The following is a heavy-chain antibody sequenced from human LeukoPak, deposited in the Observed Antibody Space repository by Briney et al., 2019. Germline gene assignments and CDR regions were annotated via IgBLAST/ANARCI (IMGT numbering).Heavy chain of an antibody. Sequence: SETLSLTCTVSGGSISSYYWSWIRQPAGKGLEWIGRIYTSGSTNYNPSLKSRVTMSVDTSKNQFSLKLSSVTAADTAVYYCARAGALVVVPAATSNYYYYGMDVWGQGTTVTVS. CDR3: ARAGALVVVPAATSNYYYYGMDV. V-gene: IGHV4-4*07. CDR1: GGSISSYY. CDR2: IYTSGST. D-gene: IGHD2-2*01. J-gene: IGHJ6*02.